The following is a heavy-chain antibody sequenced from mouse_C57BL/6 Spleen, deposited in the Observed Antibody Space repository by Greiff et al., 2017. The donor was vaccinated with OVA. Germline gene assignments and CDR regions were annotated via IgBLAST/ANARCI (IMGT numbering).Heavy chain of an antibody. CDR3: ARDFNSNYFDY. CDR2: INPNNGGT. D-gene: IGHD2-5*01. J-gene: IGHJ2*01. CDR1: GYTFTDYY. V-gene: IGHV1-26*01. Sequence: VQLQQSGPELVKPGASVKISCKASGYTFTDYYMNWVKQSHGKSLEWIGDINPNNGGTSYNQKFKGKATLTVDKSSSTAYMELRSLTSEDSAVYYCARDFNSNYFDYWGQGTTLTVSS.